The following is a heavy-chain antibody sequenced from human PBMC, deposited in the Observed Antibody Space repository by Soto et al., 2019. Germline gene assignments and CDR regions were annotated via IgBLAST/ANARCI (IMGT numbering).Heavy chain of an antibody. CDR1: GFTFINAW. Sequence: GGSLRLSCAASGFTFINAWIIWFRQSPVKGREWVGRIKSKTDGGTTDYAAPVKGRFTISRDDSKNTLYLQMNSLKTEDTAVYYCTTDVEQLAFYYYCYGMDVWGQGTTVTVSS. J-gene: IGHJ6*02. D-gene: IGHD6-6*01. CDR2: IKSKTDGGTT. CDR3: TTDVEQLAFYYYCYGMDV. V-gene: IGHV3-15*01.